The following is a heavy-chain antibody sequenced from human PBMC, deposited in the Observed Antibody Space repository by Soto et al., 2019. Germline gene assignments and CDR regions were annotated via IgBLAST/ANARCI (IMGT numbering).Heavy chain of an antibody. CDR1: GGTFSSYA. CDR2: IIPIVGSA. J-gene: IGHJ6*02. Sequence: QVQLVQSGAEVKKPGSSVKVSCKASGGTFSSYAISWVRQAPGQGLEWMGGIIPIVGSANYAQKFQGRVTITADESTSTAYMELSILRSEDTAVYYCARSQGSSTSLEIYYYYYYGMDVWGQGTTVTVSS. CDR3: ARSQGSSTSLEIYYYYYYGMDV. D-gene: IGHD2-2*01. V-gene: IGHV1-69*01.